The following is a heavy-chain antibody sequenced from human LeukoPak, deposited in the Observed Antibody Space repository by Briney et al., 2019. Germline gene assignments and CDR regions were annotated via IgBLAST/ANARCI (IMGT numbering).Heavy chain of an antibody. Sequence: GGSLRLSCAASGFTVSSNYMSWVRQAPGKGLEWVSVIFNGGSTYYADSVKGRFTISTDNSKNMLYLQMNNLRAEDTAVYYCARGLFNSGSYYNFFGYWAQGTLVTVSS. J-gene: IGHJ4*02. CDR2: IFNGGST. V-gene: IGHV3-66*01. CDR1: GFTVSSNY. CDR3: ARGLFNSGSYYNFFGY. D-gene: IGHD3-10*01.